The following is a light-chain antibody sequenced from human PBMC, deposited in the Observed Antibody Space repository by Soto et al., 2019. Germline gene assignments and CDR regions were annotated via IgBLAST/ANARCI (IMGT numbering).Light chain of an antibody. CDR3: QQSGSSVT. CDR2: GAS. V-gene: IGKV3-20*01. J-gene: IGKJ3*01. Sequence: EVVLTQSPCTLSLSPGERATLSCRASQSVSSSYLAWYQQKPGQAPRLLIYGASSRATGIPDRFSASGSGTDFTLTISRLEPEDFAVYYCQQSGSSVTFGPGTKVDIK. CDR1: QSVSSSY.